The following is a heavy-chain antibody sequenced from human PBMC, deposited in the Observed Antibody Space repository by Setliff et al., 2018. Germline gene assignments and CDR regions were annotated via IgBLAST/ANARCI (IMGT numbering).Heavy chain of an antibody. V-gene: IGHV4-39*01. CDR2: INYSGIT. CDR3: ARLPGYCNGGNCYGYYTFDI. J-gene: IGHJ3*02. Sequence: SETLSLTCSASGDSISSSSYYWGWIRQPPGKGLEWIGSINYSGITYYSTSLKSRVIVSVDTSKNQFSLKLSSVTAADTAVYYCARLPGYCNGGNCYGYYTFDIWGQGTMVTVSS. D-gene: IGHD2-15*01. CDR1: GDSISSSSYY.